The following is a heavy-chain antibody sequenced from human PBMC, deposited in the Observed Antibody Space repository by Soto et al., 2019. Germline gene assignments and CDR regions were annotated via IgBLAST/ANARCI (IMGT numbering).Heavy chain of an antibody. CDR2: ITEDGRA. CDR1: GFTFSSYP. CDR3: AKERVTTTSFDY. D-gene: IGHD4-17*01. V-gene: IGHV3-23*01. Sequence: PGGSLRLSCATSGFTFSSYPIHWVRQAPGKGPVWVSRITEDGRAYYADSVKGRFTISRDNSKNTLYLQMNSLRAEDTAVYYCAKERVTTTSFDYWGQGTLVTVSS. J-gene: IGHJ4*02.